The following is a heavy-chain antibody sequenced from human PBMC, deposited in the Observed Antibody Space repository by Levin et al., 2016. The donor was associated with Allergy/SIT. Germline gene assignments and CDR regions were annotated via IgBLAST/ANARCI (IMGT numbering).Heavy chain of an antibody. Sequence: SETLSLTCTVSGGSISSRSYNWGWIRQPPGKGLEWIGSIHHSGSTYQNPSLRSRLTMSVDTSKNQFSLKLSSVTAAEMAVYYCATLMNDYNNYLTWDYFDYWGQGTLVTVSS. CDR2: IHHSGST. CDR3: ATLMNDYNNYLTWDYFDY. CDR1: GGSISSRSYN. V-gene: IGHV4-39*01. D-gene: IGHD4-11*01. J-gene: IGHJ4*02.